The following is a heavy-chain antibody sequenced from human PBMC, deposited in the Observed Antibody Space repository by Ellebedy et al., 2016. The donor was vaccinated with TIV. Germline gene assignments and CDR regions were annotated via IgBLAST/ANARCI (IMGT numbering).Heavy chain of an antibody. Sequence: MPSETLSLTCTVPAGSINSGDYYWSWICQPPGKGLEWVGYIYYSGSAYYNSSLKGRVKISVDRSKKQISLELNSVTAADTAVYFCARGLTGNAFDIWGQGTMVTVSS. CDR1: AGSINSGDYY. D-gene: IGHD1-20*01. CDR3: ARGLTGNAFDI. CDR2: IYYSGSA. J-gene: IGHJ3*02. V-gene: IGHV4-30-4*01.